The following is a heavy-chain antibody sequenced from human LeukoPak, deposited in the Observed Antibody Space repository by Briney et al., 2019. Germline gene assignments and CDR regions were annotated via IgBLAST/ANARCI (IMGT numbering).Heavy chain of an antibody. CDR3: AKGSLGSWYYFDY. V-gene: IGHV3-23*01. Sequence: PGGSQRLSCAASGFTFSSYAMSWVRQAPGKGLEWVSAISGSGGSTYYADSVKGRFTIFRDNSKNTLYLQMNSLRDEDTAVYYCAKGSLGSWYYFDYWGQGTLVTVSS. CDR1: GFTFSSYA. D-gene: IGHD6-13*01. J-gene: IGHJ4*02. CDR2: ISGSGGST.